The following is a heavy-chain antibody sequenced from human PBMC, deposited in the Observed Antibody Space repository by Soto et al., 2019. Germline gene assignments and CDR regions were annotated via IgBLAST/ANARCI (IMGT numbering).Heavy chain of an antibody. J-gene: IGHJ6*02. Sequence: GASVKVSCKASGGTFSSYAIRWVRQAPGQGLEWMGGIIPIFGTANYAQKFQGRVTITADESTSTAYMELSSLRSEDTAVYYCARDTKAHNYYYYGMDVWGQGTTVTVYS. CDR2: IIPIFGTA. CDR3: ARDTKAHNYYYYGMDV. CDR1: GGTFSSYA. D-gene: IGHD2-2*01. V-gene: IGHV1-69*13.